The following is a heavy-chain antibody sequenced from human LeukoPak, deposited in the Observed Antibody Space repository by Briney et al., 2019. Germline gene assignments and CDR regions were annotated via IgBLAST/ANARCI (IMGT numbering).Heavy chain of an antibody. Sequence: SETLSLTCTVSGGSISSYYWSWIRQPAGEGLEWIGRIYTVGSTNYNPSLKSRVTMSVDTSKNQFSLKLSSVSAADTAVYYCARGGYSSSSADFDYWGQGTLVTVSS. CDR1: GGSISSYY. J-gene: IGHJ4*02. CDR2: IYTVGST. V-gene: IGHV4-4*07. D-gene: IGHD6-6*01. CDR3: ARGGYSSSSADFDY.